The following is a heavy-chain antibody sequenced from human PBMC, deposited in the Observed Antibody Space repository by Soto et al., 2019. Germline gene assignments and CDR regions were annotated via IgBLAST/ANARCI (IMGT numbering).Heavy chain of an antibody. CDR1: GGTFSSYA. CDR2: IIPIFGTA. Sequence: SVKVSCKASGGTFSSYAISWVRQAPGQGLEWMGGIIPIFGTANYAQKFQGRVTITADESTSTAYMELSSLRSEDTAVYYCARGGPLAYNWFDPWGQGTLVTVSS. V-gene: IGHV1-69*13. J-gene: IGHJ5*02. CDR3: ARGGPLAYNWFDP.